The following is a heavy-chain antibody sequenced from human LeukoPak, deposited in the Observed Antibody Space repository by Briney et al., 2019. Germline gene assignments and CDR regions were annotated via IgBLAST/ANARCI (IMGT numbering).Heavy chain of an antibody. D-gene: IGHD3-3*01. V-gene: IGHV1-69*05. CDR2: IIPIFGTA. CDR1: GGTFSSYA. Sequence: SVKVFCKASGGTFSSYAISWVRQAPGQGLEWMGGIIPIFGTANYAQKFQGRVTITTDESTSTAYMELSSLRSEDTAVYYCARESVITIFGVVIFRALFDYWRQGTLVTVSS. J-gene: IGHJ4*02. CDR3: ARESVITIFGVVIFRALFDY.